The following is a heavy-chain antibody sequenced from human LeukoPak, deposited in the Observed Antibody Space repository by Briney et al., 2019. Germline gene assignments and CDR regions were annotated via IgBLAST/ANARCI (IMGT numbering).Heavy chain of an antibody. CDR2: INPNSGGT. J-gene: IGHJ5*02. D-gene: IGHD3-10*01. CDR1: GYTFTGYY. Sequence: ASVKVSCKASGYTFTGYYMHWVRQAPGQGLEWMGWINPNSGGTNYAQKFQGWVTMTRDTSISTAYMELSRLRSDDTAVYYCARDWGSSGSLTENNWFDPWGQGTLVTVSS. V-gene: IGHV1-2*04. CDR3: ARDWGSSGSLTENNWFDP.